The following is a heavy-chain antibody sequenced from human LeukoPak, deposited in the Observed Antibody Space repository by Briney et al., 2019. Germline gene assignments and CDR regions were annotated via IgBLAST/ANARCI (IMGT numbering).Heavy chain of an antibody. J-gene: IGHJ5*02. Sequence: SQTLSLTCTVSGGSISSGGYYWSWIRQHPGKGLEWIGYIYYSGSTYYNPSLKSRVTISVDTSKNQFSLKLSSVTAADTAVYYCAREESGGSGSYYGYNWFDPWGQGTLVTVSS. CDR1: GGSISSGGYY. D-gene: IGHD3-10*01. CDR3: AREESGGSGSYYGYNWFDP. V-gene: IGHV4-31*03. CDR2: IYYSGST.